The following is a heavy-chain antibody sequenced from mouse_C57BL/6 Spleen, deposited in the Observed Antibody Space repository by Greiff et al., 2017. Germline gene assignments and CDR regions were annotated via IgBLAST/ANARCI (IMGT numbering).Heavy chain of an antibody. D-gene: IGHD1-1*01. J-gene: IGHJ1*03. CDR2: IYPGSGST. CDR1: GYTFTSYW. V-gene: IGHV1-55*01. Sequence: VQLQQPGAELVKPGASVKMSCKASGYTFTSYWITWVKQRPGQGLEWIGDIYPGSGSTNYNEKFKSKATLTVDTSSSTAYMQLSSLTSEDSAVXYCARFYYYGSSHWYFDVWGTGTTVTVSS. CDR3: ARFYYYGSSHWYFDV.